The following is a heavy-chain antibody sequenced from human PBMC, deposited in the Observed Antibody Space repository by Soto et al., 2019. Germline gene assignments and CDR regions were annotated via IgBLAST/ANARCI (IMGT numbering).Heavy chain of an antibody. CDR3: AKVGYDYDSSGCSIDY. D-gene: IGHD3-22*01. CDR2: ISYDGSNK. V-gene: IGHV3-30*18. Sequence: QVQLVESGGGVVQPGRSLRLSCAASGFTFSSYGMHWVRQAPGKGLEWVAVISYDGSNKYYADSVKGRFTISRDNSKNPLYLHMNSLRAEDTAVYYCAKVGYDYDSSGCSIDYWGQGTLVTVSS. J-gene: IGHJ4*02. CDR1: GFTFSSYG.